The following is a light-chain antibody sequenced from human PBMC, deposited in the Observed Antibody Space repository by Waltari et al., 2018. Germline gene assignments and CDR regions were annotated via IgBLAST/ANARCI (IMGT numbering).Light chain of an antibody. CDR1: SSNIGAGYA. Sequence: QSVLTQPPSVSGAPGQRVTISCTGSSSNIGAGYAVHWYQQLPGTAPKLLIYGNPNRPSGVPARCSGSKSGTSASLAITGLQAEDEADYYCQCYDSSLSGSVFGGGTKLTVL. V-gene: IGLV1-40*01. J-gene: IGLJ3*02. CDR3: QCYDSSLSGSV. CDR2: GNP.